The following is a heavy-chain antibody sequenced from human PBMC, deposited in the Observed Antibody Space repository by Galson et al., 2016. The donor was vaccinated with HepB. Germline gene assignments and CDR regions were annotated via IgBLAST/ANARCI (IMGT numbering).Heavy chain of an antibody. CDR2: IYPTDSKT. J-gene: IGHJ4*02. D-gene: IGHD2-21*02. Sequence: QSGAEVKKPGESLKISCKGSGYNFNTYWIGWVRQMPGKGLEWLGIIYPTDSKTTYNPSFEAQVTMSADTSSSIAYLQWSSRKASDTALYYCARPSGGDKQFVFDHWGQGTLVTVSS. CDR3: ARPSGGDKQFVFDH. CDR1: GYNFNTYW. V-gene: IGHV5-51*01.